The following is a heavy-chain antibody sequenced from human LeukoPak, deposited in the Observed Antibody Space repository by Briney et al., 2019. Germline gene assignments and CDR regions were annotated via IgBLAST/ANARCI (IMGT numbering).Heavy chain of an antibody. CDR1: GGTFSSNA. CDR3: ARGGAPNYYDSSGYYHY. Sequence: SGKVSCNASGGTFSSNANSWMRQPQGQGLEWMGGIITIFGTANYAQKFQGRGTITADESTSTAYMELSSLRSEDTAVYYCARGGAPNYYDSSGYYHYWGQGTLVTVSS. CDR2: IITIFGTA. V-gene: IGHV1-69*13. D-gene: IGHD3-22*01. J-gene: IGHJ4*02.